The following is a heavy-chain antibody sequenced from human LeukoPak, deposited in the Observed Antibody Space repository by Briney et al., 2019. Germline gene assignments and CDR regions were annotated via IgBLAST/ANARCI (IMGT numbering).Heavy chain of an antibody. CDR1: GGSISSSNW. J-gene: IGHJ4*02. CDR2: IYHSGST. CDR3: VGERDGQLAHTYYSDY. Sequence: KASETLSLTCAVSGGSISSSNWWSWVRQPPGKGLEWIGEIYHSGSTNYNPSLKSRVTISVDTSKNQFSLKLSSVTAADTAVYYFVGERDGQLAHTYYSDYWGQGTLVTVSS. D-gene: IGHD6-6*01. V-gene: IGHV4-4*02.